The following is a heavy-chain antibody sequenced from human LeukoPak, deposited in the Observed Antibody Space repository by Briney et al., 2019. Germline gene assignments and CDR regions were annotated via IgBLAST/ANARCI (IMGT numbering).Heavy chain of an antibody. J-gene: IGHJ6*02. CDR1: GFTFSSYE. Sequence: PGGSLRLSCAASGFTFSSYEMSWVRQAPGKGLEWVSYISTSGSTIYYADSVKGRFTISRDNARNSLYLQMNSLRAEDTAVYYCARDKYYYGTDVWGQGTTVTVSS. V-gene: IGHV3-48*03. CDR2: ISTSGSTI. CDR3: ARDKYYYGTDV.